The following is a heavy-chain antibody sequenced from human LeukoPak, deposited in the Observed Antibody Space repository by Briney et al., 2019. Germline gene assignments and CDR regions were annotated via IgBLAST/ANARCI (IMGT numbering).Heavy chain of an antibody. D-gene: IGHD3-3*01. CDR1: GFTFSSYS. CDR2: ISGSGGST. Sequence: PGGSLRLSCAASGFTFSSYSMNWVRQAPGKGLEWVSAISGSGGSTYYADSVKGRFTISRDNSKNTLYLQMNSLRAEDTAVYYCAKGGYDFDRYFDYWGQGTLVTVSS. V-gene: IGHV3-23*01. CDR3: AKGGYDFDRYFDY. J-gene: IGHJ4*02.